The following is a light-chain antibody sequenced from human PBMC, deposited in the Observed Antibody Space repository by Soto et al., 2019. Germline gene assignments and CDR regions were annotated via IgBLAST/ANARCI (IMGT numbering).Light chain of an antibody. V-gene: IGKV4-1*01. CDR3: QQYLDFPRT. Sequence: DIVMTQSPDSLAVSLGERATINCKSSQSILYISNNKNYLAWYQEKPGQPPKLLIYWASTRESGVPDRFSGSGSGTDFTLTISSLQAEDVAVYYCQQYLDFPRTFGQGTKVDIK. CDR2: WAS. J-gene: IGKJ1*01. CDR1: QSILYISNNKNY.